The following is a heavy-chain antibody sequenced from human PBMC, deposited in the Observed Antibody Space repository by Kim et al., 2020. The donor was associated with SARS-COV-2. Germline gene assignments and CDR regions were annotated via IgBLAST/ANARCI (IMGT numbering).Heavy chain of an antibody. CDR3: SAPYCSSTSCRDAFDI. Sequence: SVKVSCKASGFTFTSSAVQWVRQARGQRLEWIGWIVVGSGNTNYAQKFQERVTITRDMSTSTAYMELSSLRSEDTAVNYCSAPYCSSTSCRDAFDIWGQGTMVTVSS. CDR1: GFTFTSSA. CDR2: IVVGSGNT. J-gene: IGHJ3*02. D-gene: IGHD2-2*01. V-gene: IGHV1-58*01.